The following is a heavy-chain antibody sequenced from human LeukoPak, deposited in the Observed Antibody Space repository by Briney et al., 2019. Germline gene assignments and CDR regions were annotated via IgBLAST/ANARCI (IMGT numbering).Heavy chain of an antibody. CDR2: IYYSGST. CDR3: ARHRGDNSNPRYYFYYMGV. J-gene: IGHJ6*03. V-gene: IGHV4-59*08. D-gene: IGHD4-11*01. CDR1: GGSISSYY. Sequence: PSETLSLTCTVSGGSISSYYWSWIRQPPGKGLEWIGYIYYSGSTYYNPSLKSRVTISVDTSKNHFSLKLSSVIAADAAVYYCARHRGDNSNPRYYFYYMGVWGKGTTVTVSS.